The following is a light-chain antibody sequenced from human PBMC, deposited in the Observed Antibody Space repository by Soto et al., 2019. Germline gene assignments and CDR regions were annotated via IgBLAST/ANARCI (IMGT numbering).Light chain of an antibody. J-gene: IGKJ1*01. CDR3: QQYGSSRWT. V-gene: IGKV3-20*01. Sequence: EIVLTQSPGTLSLSPGERATLSCRASQSVSSSYLAWYQQKPGQAPRLLIYGASSRATGIPDRFSGSGSGTDFTLTISRLEPEDFAVYYWQQYGSSRWTFGQRTKVDIK. CDR1: QSVSSSY. CDR2: GAS.